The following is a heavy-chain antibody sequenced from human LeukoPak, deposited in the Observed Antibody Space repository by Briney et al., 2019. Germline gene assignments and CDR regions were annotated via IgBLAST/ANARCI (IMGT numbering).Heavy chain of an antibody. CDR2: INHSGST. V-gene: IGHV4-34*01. CDR1: GGSFSGYY. D-gene: IGHD4-23*01. J-gene: IGHJ6*02. CDR3: ARGDYGGKVHYGMDV. Sequence: PSETLSLTCAVYGGSFSGYYWSWIRQPPGKGLEWIGEINHSGSTNYNPSLKSRATISVDTSRNQLSLKLSSVTAADTAVYYCARGDYGGKVHYGMDVWGQGTTVTVSS.